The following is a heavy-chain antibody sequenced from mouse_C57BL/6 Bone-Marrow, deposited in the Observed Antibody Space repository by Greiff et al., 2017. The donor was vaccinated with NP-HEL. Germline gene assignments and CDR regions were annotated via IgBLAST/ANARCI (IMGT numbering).Heavy chain of an antibody. CDR2: ISDGGSYT. Sequence: EVHLVESGGGLVKPGASLKLSCAASGFTFSSYAMSWVRQTPEKRLEWVATISDGGSYTYYPDNVKGRFTISRDNAKNNLYLQMSHLKSEDTAMYYCAREGSNFGFAYWGQGTLVTVSA. CDR1: GFTFSSYA. V-gene: IGHV5-4*01. J-gene: IGHJ3*01. D-gene: IGHD2-5*01. CDR3: AREGSNFGFAY.